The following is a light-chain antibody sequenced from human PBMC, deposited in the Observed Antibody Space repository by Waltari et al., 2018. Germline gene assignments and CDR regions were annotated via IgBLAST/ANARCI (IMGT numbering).Light chain of an antibody. J-gene: IGLJ3*02. Sequence: QSALTQPASVSGSPGQSITISCTGTSSDVGFYDFVSCFQQHPGNAPNVMIYKVNNRPSGVSNRFSGSKSANTASLAISGLQAEDEADYYCSSYTRRSYWVFGGGTQLTVL. CDR2: KVN. CDR3: SSYTRRSYWV. CDR1: SSDVGFYDF. V-gene: IGLV2-14*01.